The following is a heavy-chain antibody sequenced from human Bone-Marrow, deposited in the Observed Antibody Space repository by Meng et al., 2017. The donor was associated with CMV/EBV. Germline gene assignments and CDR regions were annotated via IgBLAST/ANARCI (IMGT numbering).Heavy chain of an antibody. Sequence: GGSLRLSCAASGFSFSSYAMHWVRQAPGKGLEWVAVISYDGSNKYYADSVKGRFTISRDNSKNTLYLQMNSLRGDDTAVYYCVKADTALVGLYYFDHWGQGTLVTVSS. CDR1: GFSFSSYA. CDR2: ISYDGSNK. J-gene: IGHJ4*02. CDR3: VKADTALVGLYYFDH. D-gene: IGHD5-18*01. V-gene: IGHV3-30*04.